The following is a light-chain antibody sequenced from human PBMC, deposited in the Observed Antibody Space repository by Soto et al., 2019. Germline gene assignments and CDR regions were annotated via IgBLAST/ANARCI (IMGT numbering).Light chain of an antibody. Sequence: ATQMTQSPSSLSASVGDRVTISCRASQGISNYLAWYQQRPGKAPKLPIFGAATLQSGVPSRFSASGSGPDFTLTVRSLQPEDCASYGCSQDYNYPWTCGQGTEVEIK. J-gene: IGKJ1*01. V-gene: IGKV1-6*01. CDR2: GAA. CDR3: SQDYNYPWT. CDR1: QGISNY.